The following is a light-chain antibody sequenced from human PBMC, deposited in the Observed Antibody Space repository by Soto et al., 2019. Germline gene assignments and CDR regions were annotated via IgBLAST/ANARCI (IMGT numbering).Light chain of an antibody. J-gene: IGLJ3*02. CDR2: EGS. V-gene: IGLV2-23*01. CDR1: SSGFGIYHL. CDR3: FSYALSSTVV. Sequence: QSALTQPASVSGSPGQSITISCTGTSSGFGIYHLVSWYQQNPGKPPKLMIYEGSKRPSGVSNRFSGSQSGNTASLTISGLQAEDEADYYCFSYALSSTVVFGGGTKLTVL.